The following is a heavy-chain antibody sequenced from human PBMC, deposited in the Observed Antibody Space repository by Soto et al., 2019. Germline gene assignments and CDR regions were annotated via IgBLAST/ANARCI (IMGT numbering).Heavy chain of an antibody. CDR2: ISGSGGST. CDR3: ATLVPAAILSYYGMDV. J-gene: IGHJ6*02. V-gene: IGHV3-23*01. Sequence: GGSLRLSCAASGFTFSSYAMSWVRQAPGKGLEWVSAISGSGGSTYYADSVKGRFTISRDNSKNTLYLHMNSLRAEDTAVYYCATLVPAAILSYYGMDVWGQGTTVTVSS. D-gene: IGHD2-2*01. CDR1: GFTFSSYA.